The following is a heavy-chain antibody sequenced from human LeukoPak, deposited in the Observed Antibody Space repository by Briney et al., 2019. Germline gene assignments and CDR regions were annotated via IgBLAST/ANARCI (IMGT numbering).Heavy chain of an antibody. CDR3: APNWNDAGSDASDI. J-gene: IGHJ3*02. V-gene: IGHV1-58*01. CDR2: IVVGSGNT. CDR1: GFTFTSSA. D-gene: IGHD1-1*01. Sequence: SVKVSCKASGFTFTSSAVQWVRQARGQRLEWIGWIVVGSGNTNYAQKFQERVTITRDMSTSTAYMELSSLRAEDTAVYYCAPNWNDAGSDASDIWGQGTMVTVSS.